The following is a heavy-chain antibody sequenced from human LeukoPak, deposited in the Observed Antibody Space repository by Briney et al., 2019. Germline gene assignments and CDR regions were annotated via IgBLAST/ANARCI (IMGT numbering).Heavy chain of an antibody. V-gene: IGHV3-23*01. CDR3: AKHGRFTGGNSEIDY. D-gene: IGHD4-23*01. Sequence: QPGGSLRPSCAASGFTFSNYAMTWVRQAPGEGLEWVSDISGSGSTTYYADSVKGRFTISRDNSKNTLYLQVDSLRAEDTALYYCAKHGRFTGGNSEIDYWGRGILVTVS. CDR1: GFTFSNYA. J-gene: IGHJ4*02. CDR2: ISGSGSTT.